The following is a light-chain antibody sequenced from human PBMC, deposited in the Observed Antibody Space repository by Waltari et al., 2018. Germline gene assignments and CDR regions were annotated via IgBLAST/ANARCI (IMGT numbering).Light chain of an antibody. Sequence: EIVMTQSPATLSVSPGERATLSCRASQSVSDHLAWYQQKPGQAPSLLIYGASTRATGIPARFGGSGSGTEFTLTISSLQSEDFAVYFCQQYDDWPPWTFGQGTKVEMK. V-gene: IGKV3-15*01. J-gene: IGKJ1*01. CDR1: QSVSDH. CDR2: GAS. CDR3: QQYDDWPPWT.